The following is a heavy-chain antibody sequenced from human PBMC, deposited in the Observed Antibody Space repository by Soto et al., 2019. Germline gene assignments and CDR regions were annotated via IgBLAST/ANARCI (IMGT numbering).Heavy chain of an antibody. J-gene: IGHJ4*02. V-gene: IGHV4-39*01. Sequence: SETLSLTCNVSGGSIARSGYFWSWIRQPPGKRLEWIATIYYSGSTYYSPSLKSRITMSVDTSRNQFSLSLSSVTAADTAVYYCARRNTEMHGYYFDYWGRGTLVTVSS. CDR2: IYYSGST. CDR3: ARRNTEMHGYYFDY. CDR1: GGSIARSGYF. D-gene: IGHD1-1*01.